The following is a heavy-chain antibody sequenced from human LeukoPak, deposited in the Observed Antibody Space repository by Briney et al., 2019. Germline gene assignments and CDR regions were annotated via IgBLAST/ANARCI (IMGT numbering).Heavy chain of an antibody. Sequence: GASVKVSRKVSGDTFNSHTINWVRQAPGQGLEWMGRIIPIFGIANYAQKFQGRVTITADKSTSTAYMELSSLRSEDTAVYYCARSDITGTTLWGQGTLVTVSS. CDR2: IIPIFGIA. D-gene: IGHD1-20*01. CDR3: ARSDITGTTL. CDR1: GDTFNSHT. J-gene: IGHJ4*02. V-gene: IGHV1-69*02.